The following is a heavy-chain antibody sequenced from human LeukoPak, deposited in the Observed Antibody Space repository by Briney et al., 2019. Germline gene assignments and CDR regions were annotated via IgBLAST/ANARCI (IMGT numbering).Heavy chain of an antibody. J-gene: IGHJ4*02. CDR2: IKQDGSEK. CDR3: ARWDVVVPATHCFDY. V-gene: IGHV3-7*01. CDR1: GFTFSSYW. D-gene: IGHD2-2*01. Sequence: PGGSLRLSCAASGFTFSSYWMSWVRQAPGKGLEGVANIKQDGSEKYYVDSVKGRFTISRDNAKNSLYLQMNSLRAEDTAVYYCARWDVVVPATHCFDYWGQGTLVTVSS.